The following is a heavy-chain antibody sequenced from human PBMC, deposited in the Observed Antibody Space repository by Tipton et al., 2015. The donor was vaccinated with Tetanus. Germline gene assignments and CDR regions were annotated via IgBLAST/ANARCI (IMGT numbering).Heavy chain of an antibody. CDR3: AFRTNWRFSRGFDC. CDR1: GFIFSSCG. CDR2: ISSSGSYT. J-gene: IGHJ4*02. D-gene: IGHD1-20*01. V-gene: IGHV3-21*04. Sequence: SLRLSCAASGFIFSSCGMSWVRQAPGKGLEWVSFISSSGSYTYYAGSLRGRFFISRDNSNNSLSLQMNSLRIDDTAVYYCAFRTNWRFSRGFDCWGQGILVTVSS.